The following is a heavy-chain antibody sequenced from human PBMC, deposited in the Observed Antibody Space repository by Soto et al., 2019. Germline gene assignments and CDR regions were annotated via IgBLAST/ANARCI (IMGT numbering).Heavy chain of an antibody. Sequence: QVQLVESGGGLVKPGGSLRLSCAASGFTFSDYFMSWMRQAPGKGLEWISYISSSGDTKYYADSVKGRFTVSRDNTRKTMYLQMNSLRAEDTAVYHCAIAFEIWGQGTVVTVSS. CDR3: AIAFEI. V-gene: IGHV3-11*01. CDR2: ISSSGDTK. CDR1: GFTFSDYF. J-gene: IGHJ3*02.